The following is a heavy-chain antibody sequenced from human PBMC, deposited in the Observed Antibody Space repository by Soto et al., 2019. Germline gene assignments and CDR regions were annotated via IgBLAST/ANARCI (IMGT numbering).Heavy chain of an antibody. CDR3: AKGLGNAKEV. CDR2: TRSNGEHT. CDR1: GFMFSSFA. Sequence: EVQILESGGDMVQPGGSLRLSCAGSGFMFSSFAMTWVRQAPGKGLEWVSTTRSNGEHTYYADSVKGRFTVSRDNSRNTVYLQMSGLRVEDTAVFHCAKGLGNAKEVWGQGTTVTVSS. V-gene: IGHV3-23*01. D-gene: IGHD2-8*01. J-gene: IGHJ6*02.